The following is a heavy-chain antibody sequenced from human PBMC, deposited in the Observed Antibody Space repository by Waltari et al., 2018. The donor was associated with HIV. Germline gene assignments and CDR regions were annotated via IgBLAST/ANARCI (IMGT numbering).Heavy chain of an antibody. J-gene: IGHJ6*02. CDR2: TYYRSKWYH. CDR1: GDSVSSNTAP. CDR3: VRSHAGPYEYYILDV. Sequence: HLQQSGPGLVKPSQTLSLTCAISGDSVSSNTAPWNWIRQSPSRGLEWLGRTYYRSKWYHDYAVSMKSRITINPDTSKNQFSLQVNSVTPEDTAVYYCVRSHAGPYEYYILDVWGQGTTVTVSS. D-gene: IGHD5-12*01. V-gene: IGHV6-1*01.